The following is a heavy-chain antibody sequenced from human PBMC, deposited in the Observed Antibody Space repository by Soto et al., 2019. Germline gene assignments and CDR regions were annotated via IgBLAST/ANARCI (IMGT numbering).Heavy chain of an antibody. CDR2: IWYDGSNK. D-gene: IGHD5-18*01. CDR1: GFTFSSYG. Sequence: PGGSLRLSCAASGFTFSSYGMHWVRQAPGKGLEWVAVIWYDGSNKYYADSVKGRFTISRDNSKNTLYLQMNSLRAEDTAVYYCARDYCPGSYGNSAVVGCYGMDVWGQGTTVTVSS. CDR3: ARDYCPGSYGNSAVVGCYGMDV. J-gene: IGHJ6*02. V-gene: IGHV3-33*01.